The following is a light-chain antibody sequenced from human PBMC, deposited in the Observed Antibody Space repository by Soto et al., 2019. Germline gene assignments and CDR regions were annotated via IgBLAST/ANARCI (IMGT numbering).Light chain of an antibody. CDR1: QSVSSSY. Sequence: EIVSTQSPGTLSLSPGERATLSFRASQSVSSSYLAWYQQKPGQAPRLLIYDASNRATGIPARFSGSGSGTDFTLTISSLEPEDFAVYYCQQRSNWPITFGQGTRLEI. J-gene: IGKJ5*01. V-gene: IGKV3D-20*02. CDR3: QQRSNWPIT. CDR2: DAS.